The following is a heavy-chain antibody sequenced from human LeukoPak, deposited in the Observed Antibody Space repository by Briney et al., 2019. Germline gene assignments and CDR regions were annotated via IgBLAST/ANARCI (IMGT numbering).Heavy chain of an antibody. CDR3: ARSYYYDSSGYYSPLYFDY. D-gene: IGHD3-22*01. J-gene: IGHJ4*02. V-gene: IGHV3-21*01. Sequence: GGSLRLSCVASGFTFSSYSMNWVRQAPGKGLEWVSSISSSSSYIYYADSVKGRFTISRDNAKNSLYLQMNSLRAEDTAVYYCARSYYYDSSGYYSPLYFDYWGQGTLVTVSS. CDR2: ISSSSSYI. CDR1: GFTFSSYS.